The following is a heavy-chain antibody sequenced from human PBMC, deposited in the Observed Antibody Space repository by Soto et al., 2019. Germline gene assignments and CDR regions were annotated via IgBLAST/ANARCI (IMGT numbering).Heavy chain of an antibody. Sequence: QVQLVQSGAEVKKPGSSVKVYCKASGGTFSSYAISWVRQAPGQGLEWMGGIIPIFGTANYAQKFQGRVTITADESTSTAYMELSSLRSEDTGVYYCARDRGEVVAATVFDYWGQGTLVTVSS. CDR3: ARDRGEVVAATVFDY. J-gene: IGHJ4*02. CDR2: IIPIFGTA. CDR1: GGTFSSYA. V-gene: IGHV1-69*12. D-gene: IGHD2-15*01.